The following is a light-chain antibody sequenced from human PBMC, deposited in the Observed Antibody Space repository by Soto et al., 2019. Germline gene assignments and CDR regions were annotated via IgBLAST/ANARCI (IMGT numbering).Light chain of an antibody. Sequence: EIVLTQSPGTLSLSPGERATLSCRASQSVSSTYLAWYQQKPCQPPRLLIYGASSRATGIPDRFSGSGSGTDFTLTNNRMEAENFAVYYCQQYGSSPVTFGQGTRLDIK. CDR3: QQYGSSPVT. V-gene: IGKV3-20*01. J-gene: IGKJ5*01. CDR2: GAS. CDR1: QSVSSTY.